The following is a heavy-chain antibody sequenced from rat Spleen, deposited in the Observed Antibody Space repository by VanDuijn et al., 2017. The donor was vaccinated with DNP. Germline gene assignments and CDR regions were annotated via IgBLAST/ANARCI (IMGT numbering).Heavy chain of an antibody. CDR3: ATHNYGGSPFAY. D-gene: IGHD1-11*01. CDR1: GFTFSDYN. J-gene: IGHJ2*01. CDR2: IIYDGSRT. V-gene: IGHV5S10*01. Sequence: EVQLVESGGGLVQPGRSLKLSCAASGFTFSDYNMAWVRQAPKKGLEWVATIIYDGSRTFYRDSVKGRFTISRDNAKSTLYLKMDSLRSEDTATYYCATHNYGGSPFAYWGQGVMVTVSS.